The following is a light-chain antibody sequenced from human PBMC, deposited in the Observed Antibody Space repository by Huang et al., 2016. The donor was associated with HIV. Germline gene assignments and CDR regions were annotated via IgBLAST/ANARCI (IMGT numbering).Light chain of an antibody. V-gene: IGKV3-20*01. CDR2: GAS. Sequence: EIVLTQSPGTLSLSPGERATLSCRASQSFSSNYLAWYKQKPGQAPRLLIYGASSRATGIPDRFSGSGSGTDFTLIISRLEPEDFAVYYCQQYGSSVVTFGQGTKVEVK. CDR1: QSFSSNY. CDR3: QQYGSSVVT. J-gene: IGKJ1*01.